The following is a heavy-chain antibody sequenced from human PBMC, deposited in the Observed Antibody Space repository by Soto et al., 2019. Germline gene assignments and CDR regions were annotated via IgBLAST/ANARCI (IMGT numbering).Heavy chain of an antibody. J-gene: IGHJ6*02. Sequence: SVKVSCKASGGTFSSYAISWVRQAPGQGLEWMGGIIPIFGTANYAQKFQGRVTITADESTSTAYMELSSLRSEDTAVYYCAREVVAAAPRLDYYGMDVWGQGTTVTVS. D-gene: IGHD6-13*01. CDR3: AREVVAAAPRLDYYGMDV. V-gene: IGHV1-69*13. CDR1: GGTFSSYA. CDR2: IIPIFGTA.